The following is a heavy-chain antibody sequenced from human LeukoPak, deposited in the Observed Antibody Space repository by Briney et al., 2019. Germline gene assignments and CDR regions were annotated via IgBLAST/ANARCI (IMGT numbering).Heavy chain of an antibody. V-gene: IGHV1-18*01. J-gene: IGHJ4*02. Sequence: ASVKVSCKASGYTFTSYGISWVRQAPGQGLEWMGWISGYNGNTNYAQKFQGRVTMTTDTSTSTAYMELRSLRSDDTAVYYCARADIRAIASSGWYGFDYWGQGTLVAVSS. CDR3: ARADIRAIASSGWYGFDY. CDR2: ISGYNGNT. D-gene: IGHD6-19*01. CDR1: GYTFTSYG.